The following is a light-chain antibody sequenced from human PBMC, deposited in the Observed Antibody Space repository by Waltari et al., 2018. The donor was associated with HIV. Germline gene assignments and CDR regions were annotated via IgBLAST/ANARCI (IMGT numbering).Light chain of an antibody. CDR1: SSNIGAGYD. J-gene: IGLJ2*01. V-gene: IGLV1-40*01. CDR3: QSYDSGLSGSV. CDR2: AKN. Sequence: QSVLTQPPSVSGAPGQRVTISCTGSSSNIGAGYDVHWYQQLPGTAPKLLIYAKNKLASGVPDRCSCSKVGPSASLAITGLQAEDEANYYCQSYDSGLSGSVFGGGTKLTVL.